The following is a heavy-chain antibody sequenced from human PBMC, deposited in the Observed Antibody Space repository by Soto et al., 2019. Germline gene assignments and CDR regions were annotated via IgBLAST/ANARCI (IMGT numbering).Heavy chain of an antibody. CDR2: IIPIFGTA. CDR3: ARAKDYYDSSGYWPSFDY. V-gene: IGHV1-69*06. CDR1: GGTFSSYA. Sequence: SVKVSCKASGGTFSSYAISWVRQAPGQGLEWMGGIIPIFGTANYAQKFQGRVTITADKSTSTAYMELSSLRSEDTAVYYCARAKDYYDSSGYWPSFDYWGQGTLVPVSS. D-gene: IGHD3-22*01. J-gene: IGHJ4*02.